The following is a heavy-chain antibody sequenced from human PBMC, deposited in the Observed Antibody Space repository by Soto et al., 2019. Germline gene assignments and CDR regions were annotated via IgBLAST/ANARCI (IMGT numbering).Heavy chain of an antibody. CDR1: GFTFSSYA. V-gene: IGHV3-30-3*01. Sequence: GGSLRLSYAASGFTFSSYAMHWVRQAPGKGLEWVAVISYDGSNKYYADSVKGRFTISRDNSKNTLYLQMNSLRAEDTAVYYCARDAAIFGVVIMGYYGMDVWGQGTTVTV. J-gene: IGHJ6*02. D-gene: IGHD3-3*01. CDR2: ISYDGSNK. CDR3: ARDAAIFGVVIMGYYGMDV.